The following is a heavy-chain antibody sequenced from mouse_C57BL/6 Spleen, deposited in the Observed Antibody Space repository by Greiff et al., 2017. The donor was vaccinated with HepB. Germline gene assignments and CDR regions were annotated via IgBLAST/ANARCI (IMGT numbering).Heavy chain of an antibody. D-gene: IGHD2-4*01. V-gene: IGHV1-61*01. CDR2: IYPSDSET. CDR1: GYTFTSYW. J-gene: IGHJ4*01. CDR3: AREGYDYDGYAMDY. Sequence: QVQLQQPGAELVRPGSSVKLSCKASGYTFTSYWMDWVKQRPGQGLEWIGNIYPSDSETHYNQKFKDKATLTVDKSSSTAYMQLSSLTSEDSAVYYCAREGYDYDGYAMDYWGQGTSVTVSS.